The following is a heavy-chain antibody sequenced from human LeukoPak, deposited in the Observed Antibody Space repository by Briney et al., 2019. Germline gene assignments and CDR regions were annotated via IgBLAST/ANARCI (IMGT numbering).Heavy chain of an antibody. D-gene: IGHD3-10*01. J-gene: IGHJ5*02. Sequence: SVKVSCKASGGTFSSYAISWVRQAPGQGLEWMGGIIPIFGTANYAQKFQGRVTITTDESTSTAYMELSSLRSEDTAVYYCARSITMVRGVIMAWFDPWGQGTLVTVSS. CDR3: ARSITMVRGVIMAWFDP. CDR1: GGTFSSYA. V-gene: IGHV1-69*05. CDR2: IIPIFGTA.